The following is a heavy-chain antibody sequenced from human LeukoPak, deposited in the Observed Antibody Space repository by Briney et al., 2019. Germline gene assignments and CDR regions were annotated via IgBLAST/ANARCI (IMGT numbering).Heavy chain of an antibody. Sequence: GGSLSLSCAASGLTVIINNLNWFRKAQEKGLEWVSGIHPGDNTYYADSVKGRFTISGDNSKNTLYLQMNSLRAEDTAVYYCTRGASYYDYWGQGTLVTVSS. D-gene: IGHD3-10*01. V-gene: IGHV3-53*01. J-gene: IGHJ4*02. CDR1: GLTVIINN. CDR3: TRGASYYDY. CDR2: IHPGDNT.